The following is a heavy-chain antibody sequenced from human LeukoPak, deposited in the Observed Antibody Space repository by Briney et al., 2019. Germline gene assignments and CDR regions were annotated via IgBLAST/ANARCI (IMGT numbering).Heavy chain of an antibody. J-gene: IGHJ5*02. V-gene: IGHV3-64D*06. CDR2: ISSNGGST. CDR1: GFTFSSYA. CDR3: VKDPSYNIAAAKPWFDP. Sequence: GGSLRLSCSASGFTFSSYAMHWVRQAPGKGLEYVSAISSNGGSTYYADPVKGRFAISRDNSKNTLYLQMSSLRAEDTAVYYCVKDPSYNIAAAKPWFDPWGQGTLVTVSS. D-gene: IGHD6-13*01.